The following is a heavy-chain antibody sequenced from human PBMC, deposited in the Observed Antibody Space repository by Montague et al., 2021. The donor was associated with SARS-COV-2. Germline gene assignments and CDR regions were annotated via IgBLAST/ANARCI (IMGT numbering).Heavy chain of an antibody. V-gene: IGHV4-59*01. CDR3: ARDVPGYQLPGIFHI. Sequence: SETLSLTCTVSAGSMSGYYLRWTRQSPGTGLEWIGYIYYSESTNYNPSLKSRLTISVDTSKNHFSLNLSFVTAADTAVYYCARDVPGYQLPGIFHIWGQGTMVTVAS. J-gene: IGHJ3*02. CDR1: AGSMSGYY. CDR2: IYYSEST. D-gene: IGHD2-2*01.